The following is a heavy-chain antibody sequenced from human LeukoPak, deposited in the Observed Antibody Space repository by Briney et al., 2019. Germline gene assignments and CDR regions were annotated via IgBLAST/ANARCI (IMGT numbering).Heavy chain of an antibody. CDR2: IYPGDSDT. Sequence: GESLKISCKGSGYSFTSYWIGWVRQMPGKGLEWMGIIYPGDSDTRYSPSFQGQVTISADKSISTAYLQWSSLKASDTAMYYCARHEHGDYDYYYGMDVWGQGTTVTVSS. D-gene: IGHD4-17*01. J-gene: IGHJ6*02. CDR1: GYSFTSYW. CDR3: ARHEHGDYDYYYGMDV. V-gene: IGHV5-51*01.